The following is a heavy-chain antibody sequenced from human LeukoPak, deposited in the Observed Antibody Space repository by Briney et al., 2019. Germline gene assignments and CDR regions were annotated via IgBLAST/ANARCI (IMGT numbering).Heavy chain of an antibody. CDR2: IHRNGGRT. J-gene: IGHJ4*02. V-gene: IGHV3-20*04. CDR3: AKDVCTSPRCLLYFDS. D-gene: IGHD2-8*01. CDR1: GFTSDDYG. Sequence: PGGSLRLSCAASGFTSDDYGMSWVRQVPGKGLEWVSGIHRNGGRTSYAASVKGRFTISRDNAKNSLYLQMDRLRAEDTAVYSCAKDVCTSPRCLLYFDSWGQGTLVTVSS.